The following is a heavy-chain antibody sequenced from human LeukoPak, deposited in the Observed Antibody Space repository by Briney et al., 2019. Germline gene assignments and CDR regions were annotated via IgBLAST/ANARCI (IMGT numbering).Heavy chain of an antibody. V-gene: IGHV3-23*01. Sequence: GGSLRLSCAASGFTFSSYAMSWVRQAPGKGLEWVSAISGSGGSTYYADSVKGRFTISRDNAKNSLYLQMNSLRAEDTALYYCAKARWGSFDYWGQGTLVTVSS. CDR1: GFTFSSYA. D-gene: IGHD7-27*01. CDR2: ISGSGGST. CDR3: AKARWGSFDY. J-gene: IGHJ4*02.